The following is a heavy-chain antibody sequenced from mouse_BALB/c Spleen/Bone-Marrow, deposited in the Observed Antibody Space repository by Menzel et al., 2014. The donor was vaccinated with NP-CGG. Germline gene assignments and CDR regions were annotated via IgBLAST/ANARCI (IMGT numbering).Heavy chain of an antibody. CDR3: ARGDYRYDGFAY. CDR2: INPGSGGT. J-gene: IGHJ3*01. CDR1: GYAFTNYL. Sequence: VQLQQSGAELVRPGTSVKVSCKASGYAFTNYLTEWVKQRPGQGLEWIGVINPGSGGTNYNEKFKGKATLTADKSSSTAYMQLSGLTSDDSAVYFCARGDYRYDGFAYWGQGTLVTVSA. D-gene: IGHD2-14*01. V-gene: IGHV1-54*01.